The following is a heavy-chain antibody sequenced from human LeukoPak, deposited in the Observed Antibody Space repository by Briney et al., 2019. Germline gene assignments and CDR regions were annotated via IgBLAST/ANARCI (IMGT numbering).Heavy chain of an antibody. D-gene: IGHD6-13*01. V-gene: IGHV3-21*01. Sequence: PGGSLRLSCAASGFTFSSYSMNWVRQAPGKGLGWVSSISSSSSYIYYADSVKGRFTISRGNAKNSLYLQMNSLRAEDTAVYYCARVGSSSWENDAFDIWGQGTMVTVSS. J-gene: IGHJ3*02. CDR1: GFTFSSYS. CDR2: ISSSSSYI. CDR3: ARVGSSSWENDAFDI.